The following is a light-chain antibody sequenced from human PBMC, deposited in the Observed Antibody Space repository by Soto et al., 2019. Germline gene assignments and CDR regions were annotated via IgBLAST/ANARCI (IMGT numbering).Light chain of an antibody. Sequence: EIVMTQSPATLSVSPGERATLSCSASHSVSSDLAWYQQKPGQAPRLLIYGASTRATGIPARFSGSGSGTEFSLTISSLQSEDFAVYYCQQYSKWPITFGQGTRLEI. CDR2: GAS. CDR3: QQYSKWPIT. CDR1: HSVSSD. V-gene: IGKV3-15*01. J-gene: IGKJ5*01.